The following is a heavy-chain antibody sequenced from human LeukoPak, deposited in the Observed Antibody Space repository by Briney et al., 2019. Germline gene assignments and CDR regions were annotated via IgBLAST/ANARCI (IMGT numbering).Heavy chain of an antibody. CDR2: INPSGGST. CDR3: ARRAADSSGYWYYFDY. V-gene: IGHV1-46*01. D-gene: IGHD3-22*01. J-gene: IGHJ4*02. CDR1: GYTFTSYY. Sequence: ASVKVSCKASGYTFTSYYMHWVRQAPGQGLEWMGIINPSGGSTSYAQKFQGRVTMTRDTSTSTVYMELSSLRSVDTAVYYCARRAADSSGYWYYFDYWGQGTLVTVSS.